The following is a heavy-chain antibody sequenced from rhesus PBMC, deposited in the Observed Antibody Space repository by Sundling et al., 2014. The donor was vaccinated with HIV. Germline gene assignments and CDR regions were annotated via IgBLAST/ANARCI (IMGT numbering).Heavy chain of an antibody. CDR3: AKDWDSGFDC. CDR1: GFIFSSYW. CDR2: ISSDGSRT. D-gene: IGHD2-33*01. J-gene: IGHJ4*01. Sequence: EVQMVESGGGLVQPGGSLRLSCAASGFIFSSYWMYWVRQAPGKGLEWVSRISSDGSRTSYADSVKGRFTISRENAKNSLYLQMNRLRAEDTAVYYCAKDWDSGFDCWGQGVLVTVSS. V-gene: IGHV3-119*01.